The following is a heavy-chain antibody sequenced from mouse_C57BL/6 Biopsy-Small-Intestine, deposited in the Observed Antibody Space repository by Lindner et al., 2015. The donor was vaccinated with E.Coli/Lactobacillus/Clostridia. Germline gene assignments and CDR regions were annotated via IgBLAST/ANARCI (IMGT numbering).Heavy chain of an antibody. CDR1: GYAFSSSW. CDR3: ARRNSNYDAMDY. CDR2: IYPGDGDT. V-gene: IGHV1-82*01. Sequence: VQLQESGPELVKPGASVKISCKASGYAFSSSWMNWVKQRPGKGLEWIGRIYPGDGDTNYNGKFKGKATLTADKSSSTAYMQLSSLTSEDSAVYFCARRNSNYDAMDYWGRRNLSHRLL. J-gene: IGHJ4*01. D-gene: IGHD2-5*01.